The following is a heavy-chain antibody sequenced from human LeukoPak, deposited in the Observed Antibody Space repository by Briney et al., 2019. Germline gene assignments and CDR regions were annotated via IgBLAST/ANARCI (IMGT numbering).Heavy chain of an antibody. CDR2: IKKDGSEK. D-gene: IGHD5-24*01. J-gene: IGHJ3*02. Sequence: GGSLRLSCAASGFTFSNNWMSWVRQAPGKGLECVANIKKDGSEKYYINSVKGRFTISRDNSKNTLYLQMNSLRAEDTAVYYCARGLGGWLQFLVHGGFDIWGQGTMVTVSS. CDR1: GFTFSNNW. CDR3: ARGLGGWLQFLVHGGFDI. V-gene: IGHV3-7*01.